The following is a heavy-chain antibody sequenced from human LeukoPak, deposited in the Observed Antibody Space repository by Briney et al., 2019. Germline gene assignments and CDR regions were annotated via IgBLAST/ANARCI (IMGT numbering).Heavy chain of an antibody. D-gene: IGHD3-9*01. CDR1: GFTFSSYG. CDR3: AKERRYGILAGSPLVY. Sequence: GGSLRLSCAASGFTFSSYGMSWVRQAPGKGLEWVSAISGSGGSTYYTDSVKGRFTISRDNSKNTLYLQMSSLRAEDTAVYYGAKERRYGILAGSPLVYWGQGTLVTVSS. CDR2: ISGSGGST. V-gene: IGHV3-23*01. J-gene: IGHJ4*02.